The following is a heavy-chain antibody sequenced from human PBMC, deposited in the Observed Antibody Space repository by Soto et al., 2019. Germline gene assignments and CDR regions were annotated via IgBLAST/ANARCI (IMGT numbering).Heavy chain of an antibody. V-gene: IGHV3-21*01. Sequence: GGSLRLSCTVSGFSFSNYGINWVRQAPGKGLEWVSSISKSDYTYYSDSVKGRFTISRDNAKNSVSLQMNTLRVEDTAVYYCAREDSIIIPAVSDFWGQGTLVTVSS. CDR3: AREDSIIIPAVSDF. D-gene: IGHD2-2*01. CDR2: ISKSDYT. J-gene: IGHJ4*02. CDR1: GFSFSNYG.